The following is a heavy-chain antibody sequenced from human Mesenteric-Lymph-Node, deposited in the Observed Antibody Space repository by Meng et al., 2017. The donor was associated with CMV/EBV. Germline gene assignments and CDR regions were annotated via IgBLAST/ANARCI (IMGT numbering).Heavy chain of an antibody. Sequence: TCAFSGFSLTTNGVGVGWIRQPPGKALEWLAVINWDDSKRFGQSVRSRLTITKDASKNQVVFTLTNVGPEDTATYHCAHSLNWGMCDYWGQGTLVTVSS. CDR1: GFSLTTNGVG. J-gene: IGHJ4*02. D-gene: IGHD7-27*01. CDR3: AHSLNWGMCDY. V-gene: IGHV2-5*05. CDR2: INWDDSK.